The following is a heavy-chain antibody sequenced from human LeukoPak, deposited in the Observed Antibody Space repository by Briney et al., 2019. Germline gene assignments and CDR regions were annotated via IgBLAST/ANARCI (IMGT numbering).Heavy chain of an antibody. CDR3: ARALGDYPANWFDP. CDR2: IWYDGSNK. Sequence: GGSLRLSCAASGFTFSSYGMHWVRQAPGKGLEWVAVIWYDGSNKYYADSAKGRFTIPRDSSKNTLYLQMNSLRAEDTAVYYCARALGDYPANWFDPWGRGILVTVSS. J-gene: IGHJ5*02. CDR1: GFTFSSYG. V-gene: IGHV3-33*01. D-gene: IGHD4-17*01.